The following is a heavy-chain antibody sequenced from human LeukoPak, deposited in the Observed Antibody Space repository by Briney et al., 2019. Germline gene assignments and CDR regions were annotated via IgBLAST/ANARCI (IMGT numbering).Heavy chain of an antibody. CDR3: ARDPWSSSGWYVAYYYYGMDV. CDR2: ISAYNGNT. Sequence: GASVKVSCKASGYTFTSYGISWVRQAPGQGLEWMGRISAYNGNTNYAQKLQARVTMTTDTSTSTAYMELRSLGSDDTAVYYCARDPWSSSGWYVAYYYYGMDVWGQGTTVTVSS. D-gene: IGHD6-19*01. CDR1: GYTFTSYG. V-gene: IGHV1-18*01. J-gene: IGHJ6*02.